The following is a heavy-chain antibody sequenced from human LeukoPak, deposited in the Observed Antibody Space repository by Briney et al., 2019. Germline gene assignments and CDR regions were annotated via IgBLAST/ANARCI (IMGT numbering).Heavy chain of an antibody. D-gene: IGHD3-10*01. CDR3: VRGYPLGVATFDS. CDR2: ISGSGGST. V-gene: IGHV3-23*01. Sequence: PGGSLRLSCAAPGFTFSSYAMSWVRQAPGKGLEWVSAISGSGGSTYYADSVKGRFTISRGNSKNTLYLQMNSLRDEDTAVYYCVRGYPLGVATFDSWGQGTLVIVCS. J-gene: IGHJ4*02. CDR1: GFTFSSYA.